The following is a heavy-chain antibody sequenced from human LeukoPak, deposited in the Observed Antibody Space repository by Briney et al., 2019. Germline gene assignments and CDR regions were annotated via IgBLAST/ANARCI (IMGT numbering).Heavy chain of an antibody. CDR3: ARVGKRITIFGVVIPNAFDI. D-gene: IGHD3-3*01. CDR1: GFTFSSYA. J-gene: IGHJ3*02. Sequence: PGGSLRLSCAASGFTFSSYAMSWLRQAPGKGLEWVSAISGSGGSTYYADSVKGRFTISRDNSKNTLYMQMNSLRAEDTAVYYCARVGKRITIFGVVIPNAFDIWGQGTMVTVSS. CDR2: ISGSGGST. V-gene: IGHV3-23*01.